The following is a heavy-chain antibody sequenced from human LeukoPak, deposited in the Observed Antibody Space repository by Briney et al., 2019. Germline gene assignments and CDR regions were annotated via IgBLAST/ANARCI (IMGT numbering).Heavy chain of an antibody. J-gene: IGHJ4*02. D-gene: IGHD2-2*01. V-gene: IGHV3-74*01. CDR2: INTDGSST. CDR1: GFTFSSYW. Sequence: PGGSLRLSCAASGFTFSSYWMHWVREAPGKGQVWVSRINTDGSSTAYADSEKGRFTISRDNAKITLYLQMNSLRAEDTAVYYCARSPAGRYYFDYWGQGTLVTVS. CDR3: ARSPAGRYYFDY.